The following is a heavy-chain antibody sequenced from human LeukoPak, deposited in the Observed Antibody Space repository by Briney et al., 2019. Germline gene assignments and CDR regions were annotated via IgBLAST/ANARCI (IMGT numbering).Heavy chain of an antibody. CDR3: ARRLTQYDCFDP. V-gene: IGHV6-1*01. CDR2: TYYRSTWYN. J-gene: IGHJ5*02. CDR1: GDSASSNSVT. Sequence: SQTLSLTCAISGDSASSNSVTWNWIRQSPSRGLEWLGRTYYRSTWYNDYAVSVRGRITVNPDTSKNQFSLHLNSVTPEDTAVYYCARRLTQYDCFDPWGQGILVTVSS. D-gene: IGHD2-2*01.